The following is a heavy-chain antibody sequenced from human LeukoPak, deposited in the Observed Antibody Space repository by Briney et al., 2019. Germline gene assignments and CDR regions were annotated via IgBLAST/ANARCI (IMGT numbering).Heavy chain of an antibody. CDR3: ARLSSGVTIFAD. Sequence: GGSLRLSCAASGFTINRDWMSWVRQAPGKGLDWVASIKGDGSMIHYADSVRGRFTISRGIAENSLYLQMTSLRVEDTAVYFCARLSSGVTIFADWGQGALVTVSS. D-gene: IGHD5-18*01. CDR2: IKGDGSMI. CDR1: GFTINRDW. V-gene: IGHV3-7*01. J-gene: IGHJ4*02.